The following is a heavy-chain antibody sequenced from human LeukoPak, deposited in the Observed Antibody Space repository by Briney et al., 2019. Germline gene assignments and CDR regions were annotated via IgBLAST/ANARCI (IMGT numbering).Heavy chain of an antibody. CDR2: IYSGGST. V-gene: IGHV3-53*01. Sequence: GGSLRLSCAASRFTVSSNYMSWVRQAPGKGLEWVSVIYSGGSTYHADSVKGRFTISRDNSKNTLYLQMNSLRAEDTAVYYCASRNSGSYPYYFDYWGQGTLVTVSS. CDR3: ASRNSGSYPYYFDY. D-gene: IGHD1-26*01. CDR1: RFTVSSNY. J-gene: IGHJ4*02.